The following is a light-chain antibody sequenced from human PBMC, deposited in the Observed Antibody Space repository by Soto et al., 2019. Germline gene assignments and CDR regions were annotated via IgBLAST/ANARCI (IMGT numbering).Light chain of an antibody. CDR1: QTISSW. CDR2: KAS. Sequence: DIQMTQSPSTLSGSVGDRVTIICRASQTISSWLAWYQQKPGKAPKLLIYKASTLKSGVPSRFSGSGSGTEFTLTISSLQPDDFATYYCQHYNSYSEAFGQGTKV. CDR3: QHYNSYSEA. V-gene: IGKV1-5*03. J-gene: IGKJ1*01.